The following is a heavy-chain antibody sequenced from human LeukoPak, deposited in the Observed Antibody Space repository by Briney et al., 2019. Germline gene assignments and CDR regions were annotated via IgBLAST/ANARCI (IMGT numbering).Heavy chain of an antibody. V-gene: IGHV1-69*13. CDR2: IIPIFGTA. Sequence: SVKASCKASGGTFSSYAISWVRQAPGHGLEWLGGIIPIFGTANYAQKFQGRDTITAAESTCTACMELSSLRSEDTAVYYCARDLRPYYNYGMNVWGQGTTVTVS. CDR1: GGTFSSYA. D-gene: IGHD3-16*01. J-gene: IGHJ6*02. CDR3: ARDLRPYYNYGMNV.